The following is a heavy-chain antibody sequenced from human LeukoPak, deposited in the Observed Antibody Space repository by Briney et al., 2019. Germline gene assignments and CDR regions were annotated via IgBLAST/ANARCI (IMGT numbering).Heavy chain of an antibody. Sequence: GGSLRLSCAASGFTFSSFSMSWVRQAPVKGLEWVAHIKQDGSEKHYVDSVKGRFTISRDNAQKSLYLQMNSLRVEDTAVYYCARDGLSCSGGSCYPRVWGQGTLVTVSS. CDR3: ARDGLSCSGGSCYPRV. J-gene: IGHJ4*02. CDR1: GFTFSSFS. D-gene: IGHD2-15*01. CDR2: IKQDGSEK. V-gene: IGHV3-7*01.